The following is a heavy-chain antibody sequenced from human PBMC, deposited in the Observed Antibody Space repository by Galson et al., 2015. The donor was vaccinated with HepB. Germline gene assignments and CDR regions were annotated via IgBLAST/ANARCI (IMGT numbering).Heavy chain of an antibody. CDR2: ISWNSGSI. J-gene: IGHJ4*01. CDR1: GFTFDDYA. V-gene: IGHV3-9*01. Sequence: SLRLSCAASGFTFDDYAMHWVRQAPGKGLEWVSGISWNSGSIGYADSVKGRFTISRDKAKNSLYLQMNSLRAEDTSLYYCARGLVAGDYRGHGTLVPVSS. CDR3: ARGLVAGDY. D-gene: IGHD5-12*01.